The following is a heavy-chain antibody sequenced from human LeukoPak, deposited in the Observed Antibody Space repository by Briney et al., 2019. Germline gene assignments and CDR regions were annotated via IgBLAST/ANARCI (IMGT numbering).Heavy chain of an antibody. CDR3: AKLDYYDSSGYH. J-gene: IGHJ5*02. D-gene: IGHD3-22*01. Sequence: GGSLRLSCAVSGFTFSSYAMSWVRQAPGKGLEWVSAISGSGGSTYYADSVKGRFTISRDNSKNTLYLQMNSLRAEDTAVYYCAKLDYYDSSGYHWGQGTLVTVSS. V-gene: IGHV3-23*01. CDR1: GFTFSSYA. CDR2: ISGSGGST.